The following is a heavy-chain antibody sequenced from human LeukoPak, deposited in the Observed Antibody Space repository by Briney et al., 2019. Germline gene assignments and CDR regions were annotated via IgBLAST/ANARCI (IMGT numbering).Heavy chain of an antibody. CDR2: INPNSGGT. Sequence: ASVKVSCKVSGYTLTELSIHWVRQAPGKGLEWMGWINPNSGGTNYAQKFQGRVTMTRDTSISTAYMELSRLRSDDTAVYYCARGGTDIVVVPAAIEIDYWGQGTLVTVSS. V-gene: IGHV1-2*02. CDR3: ARGGTDIVVVPAAIEIDY. J-gene: IGHJ4*02. D-gene: IGHD2-2*01. CDR1: GYTLTELS.